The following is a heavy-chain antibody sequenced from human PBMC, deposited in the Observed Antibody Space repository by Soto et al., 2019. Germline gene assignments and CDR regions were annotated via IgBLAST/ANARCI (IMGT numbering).Heavy chain of an antibody. CDR1: GFTITSYS. Sequence: PGGTLTLSCAVSGFTITSYSMSWVRQAQGAGLEWVANIQQDGSEKYYVDSVKRRFTISRDNAKNSLYLQMNSLRAEDTAVYYCARDLPGYCTTTDCYSYFDYWGQGTLVTVSS. CDR3: ARDLPGYCTTTDCYSYFDY. V-gene: IGHV3-7*03. CDR2: IQQDGSEK. J-gene: IGHJ4*02. D-gene: IGHD2-2*02.